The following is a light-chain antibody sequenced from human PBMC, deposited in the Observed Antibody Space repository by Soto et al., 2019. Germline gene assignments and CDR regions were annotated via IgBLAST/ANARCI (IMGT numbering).Light chain of an antibody. CDR3: QQRINWPLL. CDR2: DAS. J-gene: IGKJ3*01. V-gene: IGKV3-11*01. CDR1: QSVSSY. Sequence: EIVLTQSPATLSLSPGERATLSCRASQSVSSYLAWYQQKPGQAPRLLIYDASNRATGIPARFSGSGSGTDFTLTISSLEPEDFAVYYCQQRINWPLLFGPETKVDIK.